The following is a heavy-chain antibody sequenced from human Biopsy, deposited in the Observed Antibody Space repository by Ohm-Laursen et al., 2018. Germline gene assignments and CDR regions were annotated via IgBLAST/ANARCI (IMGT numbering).Heavy chain of an antibody. CDR3: ATTTMDTSGWFGNYFDS. D-gene: IGHD6-19*01. Sequence: SDTLSLTCTVSSGSISSYYWSWIRQPPGKGLEWIGYIDYRGSTKYNPPLRSRVTMSIDTSRNQFSLKLSSVTAADTAVYYCATTTMDTSGWFGNYFDSWGQGTLVTVSA. CDR1: SGSISSYY. V-gene: IGHV4-59*07. J-gene: IGHJ4*02. CDR2: IDYRGST.